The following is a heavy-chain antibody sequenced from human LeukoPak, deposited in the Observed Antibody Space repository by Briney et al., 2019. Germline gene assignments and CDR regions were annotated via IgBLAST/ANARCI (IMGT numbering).Heavy chain of an antibody. V-gene: IGHV4-59*01. Sequence: PSETLSLTCTVSGGSINSYYWSWIRRPPGKGLEWIGYIYYSGSTNYNPSLKSRVTISVDTSKNQFSLKLSSVTAADTAVYYCARGAPYYYDSSGYLFDDWGQGTLVTVSS. CDR1: GGSINSYY. D-gene: IGHD3-22*01. J-gene: IGHJ4*02. CDR3: ARGAPYYYDSSGYLFDD. CDR2: IYYSGST.